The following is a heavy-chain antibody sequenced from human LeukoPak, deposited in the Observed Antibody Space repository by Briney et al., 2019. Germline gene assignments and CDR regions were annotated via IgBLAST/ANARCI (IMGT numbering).Heavy chain of an antibody. Sequence: GASVKVSCKAFGYTFTSYGISWVRQAPGQGLEWMGWISTHNGNTDYAQKFQDRVTMTTDASTSTAHMELRSLRSDDTAVYYCARDPYHEILPGYGSAMGFWGQGTLVTVSS. CDR1: GYTFTSYG. CDR3: ARDPYHEILPGYGSAMGF. CDR2: ISTHNGNT. V-gene: IGHV1-18*01. D-gene: IGHD3-9*01. J-gene: IGHJ4*02.